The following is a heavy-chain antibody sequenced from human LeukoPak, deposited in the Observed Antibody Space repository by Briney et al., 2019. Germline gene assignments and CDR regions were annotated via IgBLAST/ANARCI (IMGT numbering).Heavy chain of an antibody. Sequence: GGSLRLSCAASGFTFSSYWMHWVRQAPGKGLVWVSRINSDGSSTSYADSVKGRFTIPRDNAKNTLYLQMNSLRAEDTAVYYCAKSSGWDLNAFDIWGQGTMVTVSS. CDR3: AKSSGWDLNAFDI. CDR2: INSDGSST. D-gene: IGHD6-19*01. CDR1: GFTFSSYW. V-gene: IGHV3-74*01. J-gene: IGHJ3*02.